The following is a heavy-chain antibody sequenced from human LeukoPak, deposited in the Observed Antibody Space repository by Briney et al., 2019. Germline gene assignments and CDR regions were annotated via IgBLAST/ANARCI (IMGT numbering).Heavy chain of an antibody. CDR2: ISSNGGST. J-gene: IGHJ4*02. CDR1: GFTLSYYW. D-gene: IGHD4-17*01. V-gene: IGHV3-64*01. CDR3: ARTNYGDLGY. Sequence: GGSLRLSCAASGFTLSYYWMHWVRQAPGKGLEYVSAISSNGGSTYYANSVKGRFTISRDNSKNTLYLQMGSLRAEDMAVYYCARTNYGDLGYWGQGTLVTVSS.